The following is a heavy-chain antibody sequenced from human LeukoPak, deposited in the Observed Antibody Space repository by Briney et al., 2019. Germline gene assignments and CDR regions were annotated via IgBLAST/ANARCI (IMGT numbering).Heavy chain of an antibody. CDR1: GYTFTSYA. Sequence: ASVKVSCKASGYTFTSYAMNWVRQAPGQGLEWMGWINTNTGNPTYAQGFTGRFVFSLDTSVSTAYLQISSLKAEDTAVYYCARDFMAELRSSNDAFDIWGQGTMVTVSS. V-gene: IGHV7-4-1*02. D-gene: IGHD1-7*01. CDR3: ARDFMAELRSSNDAFDI. J-gene: IGHJ3*02. CDR2: INTNTGNP.